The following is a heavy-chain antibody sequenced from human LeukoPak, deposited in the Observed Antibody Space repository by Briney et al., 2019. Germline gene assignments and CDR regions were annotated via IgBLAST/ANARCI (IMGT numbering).Heavy chain of an antibody. CDR1: RFTFSSYA. J-gene: IGHJ4*02. D-gene: IGHD6-6*01. CDR3: AKDPIAARPETFDY. CDR2: ISGSGGST. Sequence: GGSLRLSCAASRFTFSSYAMSWVRQAPGKGLEWVSAISGSGGSTYYADSVKGRFAISRDNSKNTLYLQMNSLRAEDTAVYYCAKDPIAARPETFDYWGQGTLVTVSS. V-gene: IGHV3-23*01.